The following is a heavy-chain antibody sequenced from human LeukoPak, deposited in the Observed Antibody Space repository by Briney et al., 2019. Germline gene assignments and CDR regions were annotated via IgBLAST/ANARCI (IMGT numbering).Heavy chain of an antibody. J-gene: IGHJ4*02. D-gene: IGHD6-6*01. V-gene: IGHV4-39*01. CDR1: GGSISSSSYY. CDR3: ARHGPVAARTFDY. CDR2: IYYSGST. Sequence: PSETLCLTCTVSGGSISSSSYYWGWIRQPPGKGLEWIGSIYYSGSTYYNPSLKSRVTISVDTSKNQFSLKLTSVTAADTAVYYCARHGPVAARTFDYWGQGTLVTVSS.